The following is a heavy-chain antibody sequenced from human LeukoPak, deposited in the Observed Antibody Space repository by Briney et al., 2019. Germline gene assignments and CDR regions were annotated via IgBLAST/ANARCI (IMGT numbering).Heavy chain of an antibody. CDR2: INPNSGGT. CDR3: ARVLMGAYQEGYFDWLSAFDY. D-gene: IGHD3-9*01. J-gene: IGHJ4*02. V-gene: IGHV1-2*02. Sequence: ASVTVSCKASGYTFTGYYMHWVRQAPGQGLEWMGWINPNSGGTNYAQKFQGRVTMTRDTSISTAYMELSRLRSDDTAVYYCARVLMGAYQEGYFDWLSAFDYWGQGTLVTVSS. CDR1: GYTFTGYY.